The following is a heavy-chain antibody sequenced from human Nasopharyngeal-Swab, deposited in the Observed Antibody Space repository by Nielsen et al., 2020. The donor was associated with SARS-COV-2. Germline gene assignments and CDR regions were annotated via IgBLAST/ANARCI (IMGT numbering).Heavy chain of an antibody. Sequence: GESLKISCAASGVTFNTLWLSWVRQAPGKGLEWVAGTNPDGSESYYVGSVGGRVTISRDNDKNSMYLQMHSLRAEDTAVYYCVRHGHYTFDYWGQGTLVTVSS. CDR1: GVTFNTLW. V-gene: IGHV3-7*04. CDR2: TNPDGSES. CDR3: VRHGHYTFDY. J-gene: IGHJ4*02. D-gene: IGHD4-11*01.